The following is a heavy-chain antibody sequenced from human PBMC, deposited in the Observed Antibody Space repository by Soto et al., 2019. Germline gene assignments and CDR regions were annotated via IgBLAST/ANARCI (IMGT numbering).Heavy chain of an antibody. Sequence: ASVKVSCKASGYTFTNYALHWLRQAPGQRLEWMGWINPGNGNTKSSQKFQGRVTITRDTSASTAYMELSSLRSEDTAVYYCARGGDIVVVAADYGMDVGGQGTTVTVSS. CDR1: GYTFTNYA. D-gene: IGHD2-15*01. CDR3: ARGGDIVVVAADYGMDV. J-gene: IGHJ6*02. CDR2: INPGNGNT. V-gene: IGHV1-3*01.